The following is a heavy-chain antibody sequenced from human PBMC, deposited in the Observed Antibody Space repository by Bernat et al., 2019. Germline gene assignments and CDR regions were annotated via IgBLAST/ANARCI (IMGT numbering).Heavy chain of an antibody. J-gene: IGHJ4*02. D-gene: IGHD1-26*01. CDR3: ARDVEVGGSFESGPTPANFDY. V-gene: IGHV1-18*01. CDR1: GYTFTSYG. Sequence: QVQLVQSGAEVKKPGASVKVSCKASGYTFTSYGISWVRQAPGQGLEWMGWISAYNGNTNYAQKLQGSGTMTTDTSTSTADMELRSLRPDDTAVYYCARDVEVGGSFESGPTPANFDYWGQGTLVTVSS. CDR2: ISAYNGNT.